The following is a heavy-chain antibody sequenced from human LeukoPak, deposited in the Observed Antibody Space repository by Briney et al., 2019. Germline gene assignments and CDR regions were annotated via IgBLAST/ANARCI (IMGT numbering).Heavy chain of an antibody. J-gene: IGHJ5*02. CDR2: INHSGST. CDR3: ARQIDPWAPFDP. V-gene: IGHV4-34*01. CDR1: GGSFIGFH. D-gene: IGHD3-9*01. Sequence: SETLSLTCAVYGGSFIGFHWNWIRQPPGKGLEWIGDINHSGSTNYNPSLTSRVTISVDTSKNQFSLKLSSVTAADTAVYYCARQIDPWAPFDPWGQGTLVTVSS.